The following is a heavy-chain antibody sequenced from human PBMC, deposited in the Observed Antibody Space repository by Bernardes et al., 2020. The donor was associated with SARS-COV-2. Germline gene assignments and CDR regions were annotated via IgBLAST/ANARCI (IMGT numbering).Heavy chain of an antibody. J-gene: IGHJ5*01. V-gene: IGHV3-23*01. Sequence: GRSLRLSCVVSGFTFGSRAMSWLRQAPGRGLEWVSSISGGAEMTYYADSVKGRFTISRDNSKNTLYLQMDSLATEDTAIYSCAKDAYHVYYDSAGYFDFWGRGTPVTVSS. CDR2: ISGGAEMT. CDR1: GFTFGSRA. CDR3: AKDAYHVYYDSAGYFDF. D-gene: IGHD3-22*01.